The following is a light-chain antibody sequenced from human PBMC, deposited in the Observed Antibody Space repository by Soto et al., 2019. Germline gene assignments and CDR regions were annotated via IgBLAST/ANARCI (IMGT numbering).Light chain of an antibody. CDR2: AAY. CDR1: QSISKY. CDR3: QQSYVTPIT. V-gene: IGKV1-39*01. Sequence: DIQMTQSPSSLSASVGDRVIITCWASQSISKYLKWYQQRPGKAPKLLIYAAYRLQSGVSSKFSGSGSGTDFTLNIISLQPEDFATYYCQQSYVTPITFGQGTRLEIK. J-gene: IGKJ5*01.